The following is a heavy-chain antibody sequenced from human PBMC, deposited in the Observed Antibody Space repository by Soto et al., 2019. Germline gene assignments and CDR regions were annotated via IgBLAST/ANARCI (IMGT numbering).Heavy chain of an antibody. Sequence: ASGNLCLTCIVSGESIRGTIYYWGWIRQPPGKGLEWIGSIYYSGSTYYNPSLKSRVTISVDTSKNHFSLKLTSVTAADTAVYYCARGSTGYSSSWYRYWGQGTLVTVSS. CDR3: ARGSTGYSSSWYRY. CDR2: IYYSGST. D-gene: IGHD6-13*01. CDR1: GESIRGTIYY. J-gene: IGHJ4*02. V-gene: IGHV4-39*02.